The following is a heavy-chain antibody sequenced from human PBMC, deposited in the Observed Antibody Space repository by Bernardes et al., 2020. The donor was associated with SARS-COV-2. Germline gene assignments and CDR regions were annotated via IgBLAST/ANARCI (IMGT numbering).Heavy chain of an antibody. D-gene: IGHD6-19*01. J-gene: IGHJ4*02. Sequence: GGSLRLSCSVSGFTFRNYAMHWVRQAPGQGLEYVSAISINGDHTFYVDSVKGRFIISRDDSNDMLYLQMSSLRVEDTAIYFCVKGSVAVAGVDYWGQGTRVTVSS. CDR3: VKGSVAVAGVDY. V-gene: IGHV3-64D*06. CDR2: ISINGDHT. CDR1: GFTFRNYA.